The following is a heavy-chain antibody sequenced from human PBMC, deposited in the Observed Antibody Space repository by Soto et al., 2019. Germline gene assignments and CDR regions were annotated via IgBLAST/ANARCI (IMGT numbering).Heavy chain of an antibody. J-gene: IGHJ4*02. D-gene: IGHD5-18*01. Sequence: SETLSLTCPVSVGSISSSYWRWLRQPPGKGLEWIEYIYYSGSTNYNPSLKSRVTISVDTSKNQFSLKLSSVTAADTAVYYCARDNGYRYGYTRDHSGQGTLVTVS. V-gene: IGHV4-59*01. CDR2: IYYSGST. CDR3: ARDNGYRYGYTRDH. CDR1: VGSISSSY.